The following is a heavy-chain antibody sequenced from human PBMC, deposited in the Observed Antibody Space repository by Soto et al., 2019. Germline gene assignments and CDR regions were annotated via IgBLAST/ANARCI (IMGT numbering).Heavy chain of an antibody. J-gene: IGHJ3*02. CDR2: ISSSSYT. CDR3: ASDPLGKDAFDI. D-gene: IGHD7-27*01. CDR1: GFTFSDYY. Sequence: GGSLRLSCAASGFTFSDYYMSWIRQAPGKGLEWVSYISSSSYTNYADSVKGRFTISRDNAKNSLYLQMNSLRAEDTAVYYCASDPLGKDAFDIWGQGTMVTVSS. V-gene: IGHV3-11*06.